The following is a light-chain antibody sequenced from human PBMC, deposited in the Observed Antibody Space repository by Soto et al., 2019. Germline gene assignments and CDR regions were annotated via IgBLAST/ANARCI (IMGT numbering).Light chain of an antibody. J-gene: IGKJ4*01. Sequence: DIQMTQSPFTLSASVGDRVTITCRASQNISNWLAWYQQKPGKAPKLLIYDASSLERGVPLRFSGSGSGTEFSLTLSSLQPDDYATYYCQQYNNYSPLTFAGGTMVEIK. CDR2: DAS. CDR3: QQYNNYSPLT. V-gene: IGKV1-5*01. CDR1: QNISNW.